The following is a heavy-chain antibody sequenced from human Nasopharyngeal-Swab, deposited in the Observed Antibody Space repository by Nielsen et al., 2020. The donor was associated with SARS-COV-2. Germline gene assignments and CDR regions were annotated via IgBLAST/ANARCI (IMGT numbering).Heavy chain of an antibody. CDR3: ARGNGYCSGGSCFHWFDP. Sequence: SETLSLTCTVSGGSFDAYYWTWLRQRPGKGLEWIAYIYYSGSTNYKSSLKSRVTISVDTSKNQFSLSLRSVTAADTAVYYCARGNGYCSGGSCFHWFDPWGQGTLVTVSS. CDR1: GGSFDAYY. J-gene: IGHJ5*02. CDR2: IYYSGST. D-gene: IGHD2-15*01. V-gene: IGHV4-59*01.